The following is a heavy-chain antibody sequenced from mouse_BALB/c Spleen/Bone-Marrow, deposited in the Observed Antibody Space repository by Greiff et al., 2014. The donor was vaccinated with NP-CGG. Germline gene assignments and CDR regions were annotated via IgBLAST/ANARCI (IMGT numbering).Heavy chain of an antibody. D-gene: IGHD3-1*01. Sequence: QVTLKESGAELVKPGTSMKLSCKASGYSFTSYWINWVKLRPGQGLEWIGDIYPGSGSTNYNEKFKSKATLTVDTSSSTAYMQLSSLASEDSALYYCARFSQLGLLAYWGQGTLVTVSA. V-gene: IGHV1-55*01. CDR1: GYSFTSYW. CDR3: ARFSQLGLLAY. CDR2: IYPGSGST. J-gene: IGHJ3*01.